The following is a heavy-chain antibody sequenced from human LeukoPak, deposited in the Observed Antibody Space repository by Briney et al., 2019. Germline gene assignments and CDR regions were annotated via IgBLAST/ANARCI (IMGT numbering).Heavy chain of an antibody. J-gene: IGHJ4*02. CDR3: ARGGDGYNQLDS. CDR2: IWYDGSNK. CDR1: GFTFRNYG. Sequence: GGSLRLSCVASGFTFRNYGMHWVRQAPGKGLEWVAVIWYDGSNKYYADSVKGRFSISRANTKNTLYVQMNSLRAEDTAVYYCARGGDGYNQLDSWGQGTLVTVSS. D-gene: IGHD5-12*01. V-gene: IGHV3-33*01.